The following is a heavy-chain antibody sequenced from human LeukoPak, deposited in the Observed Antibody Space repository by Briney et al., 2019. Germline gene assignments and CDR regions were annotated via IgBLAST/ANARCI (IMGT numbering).Heavy chain of an antibody. J-gene: IGHJ5*02. V-gene: IGHV4-38-2*02. Sequence: ETLSLTCAVSDYSITSDYYWGWIRQPPGKGLEWIGSICHSGTTDYNPSLKSRVTISVDTSKNQFSLKLTSVTAADTAVYYCAREGSTSGTNWFDPWGQGNLVTVSS. CDR3: AREGSTSGTNWFDP. D-gene: IGHD3-10*01. CDR1: DYSITSDYY. CDR2: ICHSGTT.